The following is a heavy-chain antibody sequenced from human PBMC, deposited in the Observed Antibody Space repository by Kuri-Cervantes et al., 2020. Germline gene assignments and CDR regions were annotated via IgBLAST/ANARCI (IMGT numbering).Heavy chain of an antibody. CDR3: ARAGTYNAFDI. D-gene: IGHD4-11*01. CDR2: IYYSGST. J-gene: IGHJ3*02. V-gene: IGHV4-31*03. CDR1: GGSISSSSYY. Sequence: SETLSLTCTVSGGSISSSSYYWGWIRQPPGKGLEWIGYIYYSGSTYYNPSLKSRVTISVGTSKNQFSLKLSSVTAADTAVYYCARAGTYNAFDIWGQGTMVTVSS.